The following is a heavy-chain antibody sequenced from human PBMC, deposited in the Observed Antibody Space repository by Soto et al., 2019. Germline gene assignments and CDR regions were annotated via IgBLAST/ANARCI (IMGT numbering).Heavy chain of an antibody. Sequence: SEILSLTCTVSGCSISSYYWSWIRQPPGKGLEWIGYIYYSGSTNYNPSLKSRVTISVDTSKNQFSLKLSSVTTADTAVYYCARQMRGATISIYYYGMDVWGQGTTVTVSS. CDR1: GCSISSYY. CDR2: IYYSGST. CDR3: ARQMRGATISIYYYGMDV. D-gene: IGHD5-12*01. J-gene: IGHJ6*02. V-gene: IGHV4-59*01.